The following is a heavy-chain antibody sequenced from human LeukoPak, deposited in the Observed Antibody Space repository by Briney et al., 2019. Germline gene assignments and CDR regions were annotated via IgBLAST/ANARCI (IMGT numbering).Heavy chain of an antibody. Sequence: ASVKVSCKASGYTFISYYIHWVRQAPGQGLEWMGIINPSGGSTSYAQKFQGRVTMTRDTSTSTVYMELSSLRSEDTAVYYCARDPTTRDGYNFLAFDYWGQGTLVTVSS. V-gene: IGHV1-46*01. D-gene: IGHD5-24*01. CDR1: GYTFISYY. J-gene: IGHJ4*02. CDR3: ARDPTTRDGYNFLAFDY. CDR2: INPSGGST.